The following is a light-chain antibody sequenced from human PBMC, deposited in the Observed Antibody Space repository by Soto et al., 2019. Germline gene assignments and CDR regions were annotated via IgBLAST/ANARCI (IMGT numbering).Light chain of an antibody. V-gene: IGLV2-23*02. Sequence: QSALTQPASVSGSPGQSITLSCTGTSSDVGKYNLVSWYQQHPDKAPKLMIYDVNKRPSGVSDRFSGSKSGNTASLTISGLQAEDEADYYCCSYADNSALFGTGTKLTVL. J-gene: IGLJ1*01. CDR2: DVN. CDR1: SSDVGKYNL. CDR3: CSYADNSAL.